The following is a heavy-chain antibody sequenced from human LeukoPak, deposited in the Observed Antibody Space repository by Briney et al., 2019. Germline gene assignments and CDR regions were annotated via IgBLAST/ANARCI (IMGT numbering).Heavy chain of an antibody. CDR2: IYTSGST. D-gene: IGHD5-24*01. CDR3: ARRWLQLIDY. V-gene: IGHV4-61*02. CDR1: GGSISSGSYY. Sequence: SETLSLTCTVSGGSISSGSYYWSWIRQPAGKGLEWIGRIYTSGSTNYNPSLKSRVTISVDTSKNQFSLKLSSVTAADTAVYYCARRWLQLIDYWGQGTLVTVSS. J-gene: IGHJ4*02.